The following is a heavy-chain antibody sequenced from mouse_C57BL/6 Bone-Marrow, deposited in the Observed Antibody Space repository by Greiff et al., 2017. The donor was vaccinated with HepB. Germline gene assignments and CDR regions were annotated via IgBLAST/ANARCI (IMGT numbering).Heavy chain of an antibody. J-gene: IGHJ2*01. V-gene: IGHV1-61*01. D-gene: IGHD1-1*01. CDR2: IYPSDSET. CDR1: GYTFTSYW. Sequence: QVQLQQSGAELVRPGSSVKLSCKASGYTFTSYWMDWVKQRPGQGLEWIGNIYPSDSETHYNQKFKDKATLTVDKSSSTAYMQLSSLTSEDSAVYYCARDGTTVARGFDYWGQGTTLTVSS. CDR3: ARDGTTVARGFDY.